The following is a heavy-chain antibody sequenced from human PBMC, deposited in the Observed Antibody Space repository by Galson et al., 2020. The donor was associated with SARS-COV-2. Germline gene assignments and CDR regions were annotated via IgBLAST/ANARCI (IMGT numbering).Heavy chain of an antibody. CDR1: GFTFSSFE. V-gene: IGHV3-48*03. J-gene: IGHJ4*02. Sequence: GGSLRLSCAASGFTFSSFEMTWVRQAPGKGLEWISYISNSGDTKYYADSVEGRFTISRDNAKNSLYLQMNSLRAEDTAVYYCARDLAGNWNDRWGQGTLVTVSS. CDR2: ISNSGDTK. CDR3: ARDLAGNWNDR. D-gene: IGHD1-1*01.